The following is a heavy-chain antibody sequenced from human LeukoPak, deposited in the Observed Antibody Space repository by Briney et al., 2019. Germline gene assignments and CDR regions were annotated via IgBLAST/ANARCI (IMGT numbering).Heavy chain of an antibody. J-gene: IGHJ4*02. Sequence: GGSLRLSCAASGFTFSSYEMNWVRQAPGKGLEWVSYISSSGSTIYYADSVKGRFTISRDNAKDSLYLQMNSLRAEDTAVYYCARDKGLGGQTYYYGSGRLDYWGQGTLVTVSS. V-gene: IGHV3-48*03. CDR1: GFTFSSYE. CDR2: ISSSGSTI. D-gene: IGHD3-10*01. CDR3: ARDKGLGGQTYYYGSGRLDY.